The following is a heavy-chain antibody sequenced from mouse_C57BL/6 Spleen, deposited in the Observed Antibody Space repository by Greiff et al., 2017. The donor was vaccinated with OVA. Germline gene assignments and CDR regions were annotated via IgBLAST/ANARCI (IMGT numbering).Heavy chain of an antibody. CDR3: ARDDGSSPYWYFDV. CDR2: IYPGSGST. D-gene: IGHD1-1*01. V-gene: IGHV1-55*01. CDR1: GYTFTSYW. Sequence: QVQLQQPGAELVKPGASVKMSCKASGYTFTSYWITWVKQRPGQGLEWIGDIYPGSGSTNYNEKFKSKATLTVDTSSSTAYMQLSSLTSEDSAVYYGARDDGSSPYWYFDVWGTGTTVTVSS. J-gene: IGHJ1*03.